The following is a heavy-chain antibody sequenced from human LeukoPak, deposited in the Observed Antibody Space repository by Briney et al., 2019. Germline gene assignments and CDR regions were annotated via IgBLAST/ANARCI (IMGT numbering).Heavy chain of an antibody. J-gene: IGHJ3*02. CDR2: ISSSSSYI. Sequence: GGSLRLSCAASGFTFSSYSMNWVRQAPGKGLEWVSSISSSSSYIYYADSVKGRSTISRDNAKNSLYLQMNSLRAEDTAVYYCARDLVVVTALDAFDIWGQGTMVTVSS. D-gene: IGHD2-21*02. V-gene: IGHV3-21*01. CDR1: GFTFSSYS. CDR3: ARDLVVVTALDAFDI.